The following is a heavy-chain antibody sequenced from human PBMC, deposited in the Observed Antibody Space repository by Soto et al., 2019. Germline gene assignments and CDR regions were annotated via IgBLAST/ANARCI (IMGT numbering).Heavy chain of an antibody. Sequence: SETLSLTCTVSGGSISSYYWSWIRQPPGKGLEWIGYIYYSGSTSYNPSLKSRVTISVDTSKNQFSLKLSSVTAADTAVYYCARYSSSDFDYWGQGTLVTVSS. CDR1: GGSISSYY. V-gene: IGHV4-59*01. J-gene: IGHJ4*02. D-gene: IGHD6-6*01. CDR3: ARYSSSDFDY. CDR2: IYYSGST.